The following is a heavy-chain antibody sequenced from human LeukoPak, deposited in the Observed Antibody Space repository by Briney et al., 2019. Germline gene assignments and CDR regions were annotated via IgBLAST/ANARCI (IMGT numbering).Heavy chain of an antibody. CDR2: IRYDGRNE. CDR3: AKKHSGSSFYFEY. Sequence: AGGSLRLSCAASGFTFSTYDMHWVRQAPGKGLEWVAFIRYDGRNEYYADSVKGRFTISRDNAKNTLYLQMNSLRPEDTAVYYCAKKHSGSSFYFEYWGQGTRVTVSS. V-gene: IGHV3-30*02. CDR1: GFTFSTYD. J-gene: IGHJ4*02. D-gene: IGHD6-6*01.